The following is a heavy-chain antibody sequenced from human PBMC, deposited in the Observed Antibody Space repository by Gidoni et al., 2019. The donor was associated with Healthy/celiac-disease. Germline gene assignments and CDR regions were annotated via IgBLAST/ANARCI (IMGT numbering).Heavy chain of an antibody. CDR1: GFTFSSYS. CDR3: ARPPDYGGNSDRILYYMDV. D-gene: IGHD4-17*01. CDR2: IRSSSSYI. Sequence: EVQLVESGGGLVQPGGSLRLYCAASGFTFSSYSMNWVRQAQGKGLEWVSAIRSSSSYIYYADSVKGRFTISRDNAKNSLYLQMNSLRAEDTAVYYCARPPDYGGNSDRILYYMDVWGKGTTVTVSS. J-gene: IGHJ6*03. V-gene: IGHV3-21*01.